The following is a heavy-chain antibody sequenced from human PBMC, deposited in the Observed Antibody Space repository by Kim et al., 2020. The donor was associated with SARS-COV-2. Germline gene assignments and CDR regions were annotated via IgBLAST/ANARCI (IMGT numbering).Heavy chain of an antibody. V-gene: IGHV3-23*01. CDR3: AKDPAFPEDVFDS. Sequence: YEDSLKGRLTISSGNSKNTVFLQMSSLRAEDTAIYYCAKDPAFPEDVFDSWGQGTLVTVSS. J-gene: IGHJ4*02.